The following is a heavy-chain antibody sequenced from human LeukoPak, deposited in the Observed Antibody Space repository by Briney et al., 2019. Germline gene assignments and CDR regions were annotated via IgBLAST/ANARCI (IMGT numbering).Heavy chain of an antibody. D-gene: IGHD6-19*01. J-gene: IGHJ4*02. V-gene: IGHV3-23*01. CDR3: ARTGYNMWLVHHMEYYFDY. CDR2: ISGSGGST. Sequence: PGGSLRLSCAASGFTFSSYAMSWVRQAPGKGLEWVSAISGSGGSTYYADSVKGRFTISRDNSKNTLYLQMNSLRAEDTAVYYCARTGYNMWLVHHMEYYFDYWGQGTLVTVSS. CDR1: GFTFSSYA.